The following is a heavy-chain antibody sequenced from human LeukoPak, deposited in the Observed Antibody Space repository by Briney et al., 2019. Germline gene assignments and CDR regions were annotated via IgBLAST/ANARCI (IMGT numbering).Heavy chain of an antibody. J-gene: IGHJ6*04. CDR3: ARDGSWRTYYHYYGMDV. V-gene: IGHV3-7*03. Sequence: GGSLRLSCAASGFTFSSYWMSWVRQAPGKGLEWVANIKQDGSEKYYVDSVKGRFTISRDNAKNSLYLQMNSLRAEDTAVYYCARDGSWRTYYHYYGMDVWGKGTTVTVSS. D-gene: IGHD6-13*01. CDR2: IKQDGSEK. CDR1: GFTFSSYW.